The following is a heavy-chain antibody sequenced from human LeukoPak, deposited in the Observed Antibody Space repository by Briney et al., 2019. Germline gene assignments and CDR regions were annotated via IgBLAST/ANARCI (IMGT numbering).Heavy chain of an antibody. V-gene: IGHV3-15*01. Sequence: PGGSLRLSCAASGFTFRNAWMNWVRQAPGKGLEWVGRIKSKTDGGTTDYAAPVRGRFTISRDDSKNTLYLQMNSLKTEDTAVYYCTTDLWFGEFFDYWGQGTLVTVSS. CDR2: IKSKTDGGTT. D-gene: IGHD3-10*01. CDR1: GFTFRNAW. CDR3: TTDLWFGEFFDY. J-gene: IGHJ4*02.